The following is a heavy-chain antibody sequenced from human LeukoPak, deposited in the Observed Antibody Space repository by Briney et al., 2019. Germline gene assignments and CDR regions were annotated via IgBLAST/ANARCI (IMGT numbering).Heavy chain of an antibody. Sequence: GGSLRLSCAASGFTFSSYAMSWVRQAPGKGLEWVSAISGSGGSTYYADSVKGRFTISRDNSKNTLYLQMNSLRAEDTAVYYCARWLQAGSTYYYYGMDVWGQGTTVTVS. CDR2: ISGSGGST. CDR1: GFTFSSYA. J-gene: IGHJ6*02. V-gene: IGHV3-23*01. CDR3: ARWLQAGSTYYYYGMDV. D-gene: IGHD5-24*01.